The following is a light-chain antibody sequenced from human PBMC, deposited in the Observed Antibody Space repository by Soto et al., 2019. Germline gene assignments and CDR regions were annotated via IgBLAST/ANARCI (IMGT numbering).Light chain of an antibody. CDR3: NSYTTTNTLVV. V-gene: IGLV2-14*01. J-gene: IGLJ2*01. CDR1: RSDVGGGYTY. CDR2: DVS. Sequence: QSALTKPASVSGSHGQSIHISCTETRSDVGGGYTYVAWYQQHPGKAPKLMIYDVSNRPSGVSNRFPGSKSGTTASLTISGLQADYEADYYCNSYTTTNTLVVFGGGTQLTVL.